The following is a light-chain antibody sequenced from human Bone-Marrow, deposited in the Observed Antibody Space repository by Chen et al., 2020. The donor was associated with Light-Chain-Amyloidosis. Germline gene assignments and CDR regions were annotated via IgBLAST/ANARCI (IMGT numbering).Light chain of an antibody. CDR2: WAS. J-gene: IGKJ4*01. CDR1: QTVLYNSNNKNF. Sequence: DIVMTQSPDSLAVSLGERATINCKSSQTVLYNSNNKNFLAWYQQKPGQSPKLLIYWASTREFGVPDRFSDSGYGSDCTLAVSNLQAEDVAVYYCQQYFSTPLTFGWGTKVEI. V-gene: IGKV4-1*01. CDR3: QQYFSTPLT.